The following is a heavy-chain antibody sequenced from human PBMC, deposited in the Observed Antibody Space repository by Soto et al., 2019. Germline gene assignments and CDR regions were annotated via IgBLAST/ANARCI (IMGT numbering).Heavy chain of an antibody. J-gene: IGHJ4*02. CDR3: ASGHTTYPGNF. CDR2: ISSSSGTI. Sequence: PGGALLVSCATSVFTFSDYFMSWIRQTPGKGPEWISFISSSSGTISYADSVKGRFTISRDNAKNSLYLQMTSLRAEDTAVYYCASGHTTYPGNFWGQGTMVTVSS. CDR1: VFTFSDYF. V-gene: IGHV3-11*01. D-gene: IGHD1-26*01.